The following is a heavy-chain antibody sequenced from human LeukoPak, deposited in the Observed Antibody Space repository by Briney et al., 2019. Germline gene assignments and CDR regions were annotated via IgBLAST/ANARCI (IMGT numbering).Heavy chain of an antibody. CDR2: IYYSGST. D-gene: IGHD2-15*01. Sequence: SQTLSLTCTVSGGSISSGGYYRSWIRQHPGKGLEWIGYIYYSGSTYYNPSLKSRVTISVDTSKNQFSLKLSSVTAADTAVYYCARDRGWTLDYGMDVWGQGTTVTVSS. CDR3: ARDRGWTLDYGMDV. CDR1: GGSISSGGYY. V-gene: IGHV4-31*03. J-gene: IGHJ6*02.